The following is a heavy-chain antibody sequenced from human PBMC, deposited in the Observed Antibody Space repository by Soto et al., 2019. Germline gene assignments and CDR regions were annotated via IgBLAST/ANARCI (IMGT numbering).Heavy chain of an antibody. J-gene: IGHJ4*02. D-gene: IGHD6-19*01. Sequence: GGSLRLSCAASGFTFSSYSMNWVRQAPGKGLEWVSSISSSSSYIYYADSVKGRFTISRDNAKNSLYLQMNSLRAEDTAVYYCARDTDYEGSGWYFDYWGQGTLVTVSS. V-gene: IGHV3-21*01. CDR3: ARDTDYEGSGWYFDY. CDR1: GFTFSSYS. CDR2: ISSSSSYI.